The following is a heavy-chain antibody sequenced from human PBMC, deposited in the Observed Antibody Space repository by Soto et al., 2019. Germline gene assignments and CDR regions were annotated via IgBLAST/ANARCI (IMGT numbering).Heavy chain of an antibody. J-gene: IGHJ4*01. Sequence: PSQTLSLTCAITGDSVSSNSAGWSWVRRSPSRGLEWLGRTYYRSKWYYEYAVSVRSRISINPDTSKNQSSLQLNSVTPEDTAVYFCARGEQYSGRIFDYWGQGTLVTVSS. D-gene: IGHD1-26*01. CDR1: GDSVSSNSAG. V-gene: IGHV6-1*01. CDR3: ARGEQYSGRIFDY. CDR2: TYYRSKWYY.